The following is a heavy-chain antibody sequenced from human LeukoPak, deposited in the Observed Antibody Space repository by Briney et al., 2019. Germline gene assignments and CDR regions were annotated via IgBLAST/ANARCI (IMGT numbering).Heavy chain of an antibody. CDR3: AKDGESPNYYFYMDV. V-gene: IGHV3-73*01. CDR2: IRTKADGYAT. Sequence: GGSLRLSCAASGFTFSGSAMHWVRQASGKGLEWIGRIRTKADGYATRYAASVKGRFTISRDDSKNTAYLQMNSLKTEDTAMYYCAKDGESPNYYFYMDVWGKGTTVTVSS. J-gene: IGHJ6*03. CDR1: GFTFSGSA. D-gene: IGHD5-24*01.